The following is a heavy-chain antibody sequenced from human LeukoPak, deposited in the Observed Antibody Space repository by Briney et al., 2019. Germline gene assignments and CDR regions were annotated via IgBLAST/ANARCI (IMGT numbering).Heavy chain of an antibody. CDR2: ISYDGSNK. D-gene: IGHD6-19*01. J-gene: IGHJ6*04. Sequence: GGSLRLSCAASGFTFSSYAMHWVRQAPGKGLEWVAVISYDGSNKYYAASVKGRFTISRDNSKNTLYLQMNGLRAEDTAVYYCARAVAVAGTSDYYYGMDVWGKGTTVTVSS. CDR3: ARAVAVAGTSDYYYGMDV. CDR1: GFTFSSYA. V-gene: IGHV3-30*04.